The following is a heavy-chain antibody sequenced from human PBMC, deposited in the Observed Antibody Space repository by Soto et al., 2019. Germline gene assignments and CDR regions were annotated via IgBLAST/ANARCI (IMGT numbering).Heavy chain of an antibody. V-gene: IGHV4-34*01. CDR3: ARVHADYSNQRNFYYYYMDV. Sequence: PSETLSLTCAVYGGSFSGYYWSWIRQPPGKGLEWIGEINHSGSTNYNPSLKSRVTISVDTSKNQFSLKLSSVTAADTAVYYCARVHADYSNQRNFYYYYMDVWGKGTTVTVSS. CDR2: INHSGST. J-gene: IGHJ6*03. D-gene: IGHD4-4*01. CDR1: GGSFSGYY.